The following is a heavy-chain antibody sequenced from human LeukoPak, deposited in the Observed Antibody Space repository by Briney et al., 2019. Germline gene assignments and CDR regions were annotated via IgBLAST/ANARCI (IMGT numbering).Heavy chain of an antibody. Sequence: QAGGSLRLSCAASGFTVSSNYMSWVRQAPGKGLEWVSVIYSGGSTYYADSVKGRFTISRDNSKNTLYLQMNSLRAEDTAVYYCATGSSWSYFDYWGQGTLVTVSS. V-gene: IGHV3-53*01. CDR3: ATGSSWSYFDY. CDR1: GFTVSSNY. J-gene: IGHJ4*02. D-gene: IGHD6-13*01. CDR2: IYSGGST.